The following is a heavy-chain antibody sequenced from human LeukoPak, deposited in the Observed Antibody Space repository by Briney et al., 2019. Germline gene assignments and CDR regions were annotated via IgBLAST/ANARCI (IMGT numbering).Heavy chain of an antibody. Sequence: GGSLRLSCAASGFTFSGYGMHWVRQAPGKGLEWVAVIWYDGSNKYYADSVKGRFTISRDNSKNTLYLQMSSLRVEDTAVYYCARDKVVGATHFDYWGQGTLVTVSS. CDR1: GFTFSGYG. J-gene: IGHJ4*02. CDR3: ARDKVVGATHFDY. CDR2: IWYDGSNK. D-gene: IGHD1-26*01. V-gene: IGHV3-33*01.